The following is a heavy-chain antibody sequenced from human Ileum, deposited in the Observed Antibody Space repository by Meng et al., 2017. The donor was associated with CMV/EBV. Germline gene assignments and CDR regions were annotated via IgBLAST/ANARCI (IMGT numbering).Heavy chain of an antibody. D-gene: IGHD1-26*01. V-gene: IGHV4-39*07. J-gene: IGHJ4*02. Sequence: QRQLQESGPGLVKPAGTLSLTCTASGAPISSGSHSWAWFRQPPGKRLEWIGSMYFSGIADYNPSLKSRVTISLHATQKQFSLRLTSVTAADSAVYFCARDLTNKWFYYWGQGTLVTVSS. CDR2: MYFSGIA. CDR3: ARDLTNKWFYY. CDR1: GAPISSGSHS.